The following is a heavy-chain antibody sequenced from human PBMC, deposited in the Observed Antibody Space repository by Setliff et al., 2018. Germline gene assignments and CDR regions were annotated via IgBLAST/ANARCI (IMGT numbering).Heavy chain of an antibody. V-gene: IGHV1-8*02. CDR1: GYTFTSYG. D-gene: IGHD1-7*01. J-gene: IGHJ6*03. CDR2: MNPNNGNT. Sequence: ASVKVSCKASGYTFTSYGISWVRQAPGQGLEWMGWMNPNNGNTGCVQKFQGRLTMTRNTSTSTAYMELSSLRSEDTAVYYCARNAITGTTKKNYYYMDVWGQGTTVTVSS. CDR3: ARNAITGTTKKNYYYMDV.